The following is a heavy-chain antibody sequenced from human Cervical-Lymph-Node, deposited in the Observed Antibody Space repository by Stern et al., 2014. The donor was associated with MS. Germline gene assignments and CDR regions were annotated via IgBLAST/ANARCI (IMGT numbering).Heavy chain of an antibody. J-gene: IGHJ4*02. CDR3: ARGTIFGVVISEVDY. V-gene: IGHV3-21*01. CDR2: ISGGSDYI. CDR1: GFTFSRHA. Sequence: VQLVESGGGLVKPGGSLRLSCAASGFTFSRHAMNWVRQAPGKGLEWVSCISGGSDYIYSTDSVKGRFTISRDNANNSLYLQMNSLRAEDTAVYYCARGTIFGVVISEVDYWGQGSLVTVSS. D-gene: IGHD3-3*01.